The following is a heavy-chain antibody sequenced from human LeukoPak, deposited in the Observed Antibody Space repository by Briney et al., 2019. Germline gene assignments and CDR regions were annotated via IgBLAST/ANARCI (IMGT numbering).Heavy chain of an antibody. D-gene: IGHD1-26*01. J-gene: IGHJ3*02. V-gene: IGHV3-21*01. Sequence: GGSLRLSCAASGLTFSIYSMNWVRQAPGKGLEWVSSISSSSSYIYYADSVKGRFTISRDNAKNSLYLQMNSLRAEDTAVYYCARSIVGATTSQDDAFDIWGQGTMVTVSS. CDR3: ARSIVGATTSQDDAFDI. CDR2: ISSSSSYI. CDR1: GLTFSIYS.